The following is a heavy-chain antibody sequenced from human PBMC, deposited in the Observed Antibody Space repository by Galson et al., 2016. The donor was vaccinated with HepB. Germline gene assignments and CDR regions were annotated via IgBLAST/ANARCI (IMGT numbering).Heavy chain of an antibody. CDR2: FYTSGST. CDR1: GGSISSANYY. CDR3: TRGLDPDWFDP. V-gene: IGHV4-61*02. D-gene: IGHD3/OR15-3a*01. Sequence: TLSLTCTVSGGSISSANYYWSWIRQPAGKGLEWIGRFYTSGSTNYNPSLKSRVTISVDMSKNQFSLKLSSVTAADTAVYYCTRGLDPDWFDPWGQGTLVTVSS. J-gene: IGHJ5*02.